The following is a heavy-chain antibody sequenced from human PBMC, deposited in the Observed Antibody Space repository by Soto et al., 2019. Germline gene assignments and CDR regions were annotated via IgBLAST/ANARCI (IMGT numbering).Heavy chain of an antibody. CDR3: ARVSYGDYGYYYYYGMDV. D-gene: IGHD4-17*01. CDR2: IIPIFGTA. CDR1: GGTFSSYA. V-gene: IGHV1-69*13. J-gene: IGHJ6*02. Sequence: SVKVSCKASGGTFSSYAISWVRQAPGQGLEWMGGIIPIFGTANYAQKFQGRVTITADESTSTAYMELSSLRSEDTAVYYCARVSYGDYGYYYYYGMDVWGQGTMVTVSS.